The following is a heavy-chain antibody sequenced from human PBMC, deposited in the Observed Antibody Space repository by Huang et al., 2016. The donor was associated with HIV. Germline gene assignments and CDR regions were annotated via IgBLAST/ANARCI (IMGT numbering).Heavy chain of an antibody. CDR2: FYWNDDR. J-gene: IGHJ4*02. D-gene: IGHD3-10*01. Sequence: QITLKESGPMLVKPTQTLTVTCTFSGFSLSSTGVGVGWIRQPPGKALGWFAFFYWNDDRRYSPSLMTRLTITKDTSKNQVVLTMTNVDPTDTGTYYCASRFTSGSFDYWGQGTLVTVSS. V-gene: IGHV2-5*01. CDR1: GFSLSSTGVG. CDR3: ASRFTSGSFDY.